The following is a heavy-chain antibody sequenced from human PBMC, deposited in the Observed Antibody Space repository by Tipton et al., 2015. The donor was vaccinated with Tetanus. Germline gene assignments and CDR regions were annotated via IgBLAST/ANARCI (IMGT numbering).Heavy chain of an antibody. CDR3: AILPKHWLAPRGAP. Sequence: TLSLTCSVSGASLRSGDYNWSWIRQPPGKGLEWLAYISDSGLTNSNYFLKSRITISRDTSRNQFSLNMTSVTAADTAVYYCAILPKHWLAPRGAPWGQGILVTVSS. CDR1: GASLRSGDYN. CDR2: ISDSGLT. J-gene: IGHJ5*02. V-gene: IGHV4-61*08. D-gene: IGHD6-19*01.